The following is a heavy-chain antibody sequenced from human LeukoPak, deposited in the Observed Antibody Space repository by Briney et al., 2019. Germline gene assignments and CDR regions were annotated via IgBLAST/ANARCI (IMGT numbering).Heavy chain of an antibody. CDR3: ARTTSLTASGYDY. D-gene: IGHD4-17*01. CDR1: GYTFTSYH. Sequence: AASVKVSCKTSGYTFTSYHINWVRQATGQGLEWMGWMNPYSGDRGYAQQFQGRVSITSDTSISTAYLELSSLRSDDTAVYFCARTTSLTASGYDYWGQGTLVTVSS. V-gene: IGHV1-8*03. CDR2: MNPYSGDR. J-gene: IGHJ4*02.